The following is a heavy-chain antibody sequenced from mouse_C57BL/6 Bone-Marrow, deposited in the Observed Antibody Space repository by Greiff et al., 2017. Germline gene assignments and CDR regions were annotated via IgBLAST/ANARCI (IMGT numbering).Heavy chain of an antibody. CDR1: GYTFTGYC. CDR2: IHPNSGGT. J-gene: IGHJ4*01. V-gene: IGHV1-64*01. CDR3: ASGRYDYGLYY. D-gene: IGHD2-14*01. Sequence: QVQLQQPGAELVKPGASVKLSCKASGYTFTGYCMHWVKQRPGQGLEWIGIIHPNSGGTNYNEKFKSKATLTVDKSSSTAYMQLSSLTSEDAAVYYCASGRYDYGLYYWGQGTSVTVSS.